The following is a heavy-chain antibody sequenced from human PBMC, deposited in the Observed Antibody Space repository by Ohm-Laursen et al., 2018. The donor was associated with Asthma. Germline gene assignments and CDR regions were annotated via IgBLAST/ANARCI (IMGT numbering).Heavy chain of an antibody. D-gene: IGHD2/OR15-2a*01. Sequence: SDTLSLTCNVSGGSINNFYWHWIRQPPGQGLEWIGYIHDSGNTQYNPSLKSLVTISLDTSKRQFSLSLNSASAADAAVYYCARGVVSRTTPNWFDPWGQGTLVTVSS. V-gene: IGHV4-59*07. J-gene: IGHJ5*02. CDR1: GGSINNFY. CDR3: ARGVVSRTTPNWFDP. CDR2: IHDSGNT.